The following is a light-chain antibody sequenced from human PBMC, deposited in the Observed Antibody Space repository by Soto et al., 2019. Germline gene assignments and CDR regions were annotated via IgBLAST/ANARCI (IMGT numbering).Light chain of an antibody. V-gene: IGLV2-18*02. CDR1: SSDVGNYNR. J-gene: IGLJ3*02. CDR2: EVG. CDR3: ISYTTSSTWV. Sequence: QSALTQPPSVSGSPGQSVTISCTGTSSDVGNYNRVSWYQQPPGKAPKLIIYEVGSRPSGVSDRFSGSKSANTASLTISGLQAEDEADYYCISYTTSSTWVFGGGTKVTVL.